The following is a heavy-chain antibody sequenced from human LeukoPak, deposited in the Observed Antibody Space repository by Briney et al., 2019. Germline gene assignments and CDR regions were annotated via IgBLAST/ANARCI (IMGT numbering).Heavy chain of an antibody. CDR2: IYNGGTT. Sequence: GSLRLSCAASGVTSNYMTWVRRAPGKGLEWVSVIYNGGTTYYADSVKGRFTISRDNSKSTLFVYLQMNSLRTDDTALYYCAGGGEAARSLAYWGQGALVTVSS. V-gene: IGHV3-66*02. D-gene: IGHD6-6*01. CDR3: AGGGEAARSLAY. J-gene: IGHJ4*02. CDR1: GVTSNY.